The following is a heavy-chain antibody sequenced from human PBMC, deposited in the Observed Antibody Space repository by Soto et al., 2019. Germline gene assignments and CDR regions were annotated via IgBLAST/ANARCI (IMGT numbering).Heavy chain of an antibody. V-gene: IGHV1-18*01. CDR2: ISAYNGNT. Sequence: ASVKVSCKASGYTFTSYGISWVRQAPGQGLEWMGWISAYNGNTNYAQKLQGRVTMTTDTSTSTAYMELRSLRSDDTAVYYCARERHIVVVTAPNWYFDLWGRGTLVTV. J-gene: IGHJ2*01. CDR3: ARERHIVVVTAPNWYFDL. D-gene: IGHD2-21*02. CDR1: GYTFTSYG.